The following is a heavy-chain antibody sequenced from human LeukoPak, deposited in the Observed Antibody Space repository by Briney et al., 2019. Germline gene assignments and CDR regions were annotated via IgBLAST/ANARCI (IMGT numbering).Heavy chain of an antibody. CDR3: ARVGRDILTGYYDAFDI. Sequence: PGGSLRLSCAASGFTFSSYAMHWVRQAPGKGLEWVAVISYDGSNKYYADSVKGRFTISRDNSKNTLYLQMNSLRAEDTAVYYCARVGRDILTGYYDAFDIWGQGTMVTVSS. J-gene: IGHJ3*02. CDR2: ISYDGSNK. V-gene: IGHV3-30-3*01. D-gene: IGHD3-9*01. CDR1: GFTFSSYA.